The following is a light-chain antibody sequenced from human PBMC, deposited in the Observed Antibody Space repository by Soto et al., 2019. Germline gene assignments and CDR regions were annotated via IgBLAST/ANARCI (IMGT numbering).Light chain of an antibody. Sequence: AIQMTQSPSSLSASVGDRVTITCRASQGIRKDLTWYQQKPGKAPQILIFGASTLQTGVASRFSGSRSATDFTLTISSLQPEDSAAYYCLQDYNYPFTFGQGTKLDIK. CDR1: QGIRKD. CDR2: GAS. J-gene: IGKJ2*01. CDR3: LQDYNYPFT. V-gene: IGKV1-6*01.